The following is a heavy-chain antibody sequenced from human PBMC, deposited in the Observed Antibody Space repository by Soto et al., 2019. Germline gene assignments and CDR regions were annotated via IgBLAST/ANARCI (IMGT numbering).Heavy chain of an antibody. CDR2: IYYSGGT. CDR1: GGSISGFY. V-gene: IGHV4-59*08. CDR3: ARQTPNYYYYIDV. Sequence: SETLSLTCTLSGGSISGFYWSWIRQPPGKGLEWIGFIYYSGGTNYNPSLKSRVTISLDTSKNQFSLRLHSVTVADTAVYYCARQTPNYYYYIDVWGKGATVTVSS. J-gene: IGHJ6*03.